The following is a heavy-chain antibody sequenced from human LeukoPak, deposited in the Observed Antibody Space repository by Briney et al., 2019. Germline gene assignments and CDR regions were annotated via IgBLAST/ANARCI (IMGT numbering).Heavy chain of an antibody. V-gene: IGHV3-21*01. D-gene: IGHD3-3*01. Sequence: PGGSLRLSCEASGFTFISYTMTGVRKAPGKGLGWVSSITTSSNYIDYADSVKGRFTISRDNAKNSLYLQMNSLRAEDTAVYYCARDLNFWSSYSTRGFDYWGQGTLVTVSS. CDR3: ARDLNFWSSYSTRGFDY. CDR2: ITTSSNYI. J-gene: IGHJ4*01. CDR1: GFTFISYT.